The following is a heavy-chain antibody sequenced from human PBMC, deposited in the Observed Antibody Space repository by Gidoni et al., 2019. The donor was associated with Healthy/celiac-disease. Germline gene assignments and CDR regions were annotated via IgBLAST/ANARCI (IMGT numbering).Heavy chain of an antibody. V-gene: IGHV3-30*18. CDR3: AKARFLEWLWGMDV. CDR1: GFTFSSYG. J-gene: IGHJ6*02. D-gene: IGHD3-3*01. CDR2: ISYDGSNK. Sequence: QVQLVESGGGVVQPGRSLRLSCAASGFTFSSYGMHWVRQAPGKGLEWVAVISYDGSNKYYADSVKGRFTISRDNSKNTLYLQMNSLRAEDTAVYYCAKARFLEWLWGMDVWGQGTTVTVSS.